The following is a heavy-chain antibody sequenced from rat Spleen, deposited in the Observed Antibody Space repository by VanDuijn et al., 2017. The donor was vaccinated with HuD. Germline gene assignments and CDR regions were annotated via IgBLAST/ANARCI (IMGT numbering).Heavy chain of an antibody. CDR2: ISYEGSST. J-gene: IGHJ2*01. CDR1: GFTFSNYG. D-gene: IGHD1-9*01. Sequence: EVQLVESDGGLVQPGRSLKLSCEASGFTFSNYGMHWIRQAPGKGLEWVASISYEGSSTYYGDSVKGRFTISRDNAKSTLYLQMNSLRSEDTATYYCARRHYGYTDYFDYWGQGVMVTVSS. CDR3: ARRHYGYTDYFDY. V-gene: IGHV5-22*01.